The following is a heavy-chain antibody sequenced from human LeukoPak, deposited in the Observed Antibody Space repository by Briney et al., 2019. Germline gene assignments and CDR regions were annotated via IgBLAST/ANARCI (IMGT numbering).Heavy chain of an antibody. CDR3: ARDQLEGYYYYGMDV. CDR1: GYTLTELS. V-gene: IGHV1-2*04. CDR2: INPNSGGT. J-gene: IGHJ6*02. Sequence: ASVKVSCKVSGYTLTELSMHWVRQAPGQGLEWMGWINPNSGGTNYAQKFQGWVTMTRDTSISTAYMELSRLRSDDTAVYYCARDQLEGYYYYGMDVWGQGTTVTVSS. D-gene: IGHD1-1*01.